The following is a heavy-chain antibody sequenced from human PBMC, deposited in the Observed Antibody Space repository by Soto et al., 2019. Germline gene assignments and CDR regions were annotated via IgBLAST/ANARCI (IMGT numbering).Heavy chain of an antibody. J-gene: IGHJ5*02. CDR1: GFTFSSYA. CDR2: ISGSGGST. V-gene: IGHV3-23*01. Sequence: EVQLLESGGGLVQPGGSLRLSCAASGFTFSSYAMSWVRQAPGKGLEWVSAISGSGGSTYYADSVKGRFTISRDNSKNPLYLQMNSLRAEDTAVYYCAKSIGSGWYNSWFGPWGQGTLVPVSS. CDR3: AKSIGSGWYNSWFGP. D-gene: IGHD6-19*01.